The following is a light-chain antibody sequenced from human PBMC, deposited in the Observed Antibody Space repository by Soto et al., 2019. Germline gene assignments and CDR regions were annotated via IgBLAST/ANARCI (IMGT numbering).Light chain of an antibody. CDR2: EDT. CDR1: SSDIGSYNR. Sequence: QSVLTQPASVSGSPGQSITISCTGTSSDIGSYNRVSWYQQHPGKAPKLMIYEDTQRPSRVSNRFSGSKSGNTASLTITGLQAEDGGDYYCCSYAVPTFSVVFGGGTNLTVL. J-gene: IGLJ2*01. V-gene: IGLV2-23*01. CDR3: CSYAVPTFSVV.